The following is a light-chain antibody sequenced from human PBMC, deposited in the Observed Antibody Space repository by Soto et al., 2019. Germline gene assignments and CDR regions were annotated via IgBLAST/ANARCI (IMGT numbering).Light chain of an antibody. V-gene: IGKV3-20*01. Sequence: EIVLTQSPGTLSLSPGERATLSCRASESVSSSYLAWYQQKPGQAPRLLIFGASSRATGTPDRFSGSGSGTEFTLTISSLQPDDFATYYCQQYTSYWTFGQGTKVEIK. CDR2: GAS. CDR1: ESVSSSY. J-gene: IGKJ1*01. CDR3: QQYTSYWT.